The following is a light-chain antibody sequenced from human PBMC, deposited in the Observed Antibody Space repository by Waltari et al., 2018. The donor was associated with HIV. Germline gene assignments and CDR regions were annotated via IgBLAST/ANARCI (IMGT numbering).Light chain of an antibody. Sequence: QSVLTQPPSASGPPGQRVTMSCSGSSSNIGRNTVNWYQQLPGTAPKLLIFSDTQRPSGVPDRFSGSKSGTSASLAISVLQAEDEGDYYCAAWDDSLNGHWVFGGGTRVTVL. CDR1: SSNIGRNT. CDR3: AAWDDSLNGHWV. CDR2: SDT. J-gene: IGLJ3*02. V-gene: IGLV1-44*01.